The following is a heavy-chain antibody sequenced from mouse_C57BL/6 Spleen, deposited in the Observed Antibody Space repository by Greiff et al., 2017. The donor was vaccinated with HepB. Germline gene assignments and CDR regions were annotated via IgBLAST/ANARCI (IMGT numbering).Heavy chain of an antibody. Sequence: EVQLQQSVAELVRPGASVKLSCTASGFNIKNTYMHWVKQRPEQCLEWIGRIDPANGNTKYAPKFQGKATITADTSANTAYLRPSSLTSEDTATYYCDSYSHYAMDYWGQGTSVTVSS. CDR2: IDPANGNT. CDR3: DSYSHYAMDY. V-gene: IGHV14-3*01. J-gene: IGHJ4*01. CDR1: GFNIKNTY. D-gene: IGHD2-12*01.